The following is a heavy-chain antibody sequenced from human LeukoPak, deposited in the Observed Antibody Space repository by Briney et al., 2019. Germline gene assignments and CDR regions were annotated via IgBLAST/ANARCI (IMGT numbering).Heavy chain of an antibody. CDR3: ARAYYFLTFDY. J-gene: IGHJ4*02. D-gene: IGHD2/OR15-2a*01. CDR2: IYSGGST. CDR1: GFTVSSNY. V-gene: IGHV3-53*01. Sequence: GGSLRLSCAAPGFTVSSNYMSWVRQALGKGLEWVSVIYSGGSTYYADSVKGRFTISRGNSKNTLYLQMNSLRAEDTAVYYCARAYYFLTFDYWGQGTLVTVSS.